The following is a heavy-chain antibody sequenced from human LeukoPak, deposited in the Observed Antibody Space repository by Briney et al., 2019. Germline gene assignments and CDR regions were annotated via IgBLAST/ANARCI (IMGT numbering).Heavy chain of an antibody. Sequence: GGSLRLSCAASGFTFSSYEMNWVRQAPGKGLEWVSYISSSGSTIYYADSVKGRFTISRDNAKNSLYLQMNSLKTEDTAVYYCTTDLGDGVDYWGQGTLVTVSS. CDR3: TTDLGDGVDY. D-gene: IGHD2-21*02. J-gene: IGHJ4*02. CDR1: GFTFSSYE. CDR2: ISSSGSTI. V-gene: IGHV3-48*03.